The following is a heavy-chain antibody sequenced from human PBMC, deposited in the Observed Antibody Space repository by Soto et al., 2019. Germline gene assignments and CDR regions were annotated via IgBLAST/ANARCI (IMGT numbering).Heavy chain of an antibody. Sequence: EVQLVESGGGLVQPGGSQRLSCAASGFTFSSYWMHWVRQAPGKGLVWVSRINSDGSSTSYADSVKGRFTISRDNAKNTVYLQMNSLRAEDTAVYYCARDQGYCSGGSCYVAGYWGQGTLVTVSS. D-gene: IGHD2-15*01. J-gene: IGHJ4*02. CDR1: GFTFSSYW. CDR3: ARDQGYCSGGSCYVAGY. V-gene: IGHV3-74*01. CDR2: INSDGSST.